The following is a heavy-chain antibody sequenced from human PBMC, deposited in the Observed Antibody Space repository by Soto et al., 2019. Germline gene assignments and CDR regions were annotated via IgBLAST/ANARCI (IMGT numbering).Heavy chain of an antibody. J-gene: IGHJ6*02. CDR1: GDSVSSNSAA. D-gene: IGHD3-9*01. V-gene: IGHV6-1*01. Sequence: SQTLSLTCAISGDSVSSNSAAWNWIRQSPSRGLEWLGRTYYRSKWYNDYAISVKRRITINTDTSKNQISLQLNSVTPEDTAVYYCAREGEYYDILTGSRYYYYGMDVWGQGTTVTVSS. CDR2: TYYRSKWYN. CDR3: AREGEYYDILTGSRYYYYGMDV.